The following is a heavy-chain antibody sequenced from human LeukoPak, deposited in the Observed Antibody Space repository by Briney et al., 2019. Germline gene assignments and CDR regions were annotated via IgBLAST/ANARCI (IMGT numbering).Heavy chain of an antibody. CDR2: IYWDDDK. J-gene: IGHJ4*02. V-gene: IGHV2-5*02. Sequence: SGPTLVKPTQTLTLTCTFSGFSLSSNGVGVGWIRQPPGKALEWLALIYWDDDKTYSPSLKSRLTITKDTSKNQVVLTMSNMDPVDTATYYCAHSSKWLVVFPTFDYWGQGALVTVSS. D-gene: IGHD3-22*01. CDR3: AHSSKWLVVFPTFDY. CDR1: GFSLSSNGVG.